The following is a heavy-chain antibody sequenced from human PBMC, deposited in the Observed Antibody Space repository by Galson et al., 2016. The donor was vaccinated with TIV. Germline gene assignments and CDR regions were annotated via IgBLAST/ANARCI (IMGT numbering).Heavy chain of an antibody. J-gene: IGHJ6*02. D-gene: IGHD2-8*01. V-gene: IGHV1-69-2*01. CDR2: IDPEDGQT. CDR1: GYTFTDYY. Sequence: VKVSCKASGYTFTDYYMHWMQQTPGKGFEWMGHIDPEDGQTKYAARFQGKITMTADTSTDTAYLELSSLRSEDTAMYYCTTVRLRGSGGMDVWGQGTTVIVSS. CDR3: TTVRLRGSGGMDV.